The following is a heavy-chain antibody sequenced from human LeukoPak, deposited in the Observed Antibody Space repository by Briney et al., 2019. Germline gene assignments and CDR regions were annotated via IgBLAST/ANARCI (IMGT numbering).Heavy chain of an antibody. Sequence: SETLSLTCAVYGGSFSGYYWSWIRQPPGKGLEWIGEINHSGSTNYNPSLKSRVTISVDTSKNQFFLKLSSVTAADTAVYYCARWGKGAMVTRPLDYWGQGTLVTVSS. CDR3: ARWGKGAMVTRPLDY. D-gene: IGHD5-18*01. CDR2: INHSGST. V-gene: IGHV4-34*01. CDR1: GGSFSGYY. J-gene: IGHJ4*02.